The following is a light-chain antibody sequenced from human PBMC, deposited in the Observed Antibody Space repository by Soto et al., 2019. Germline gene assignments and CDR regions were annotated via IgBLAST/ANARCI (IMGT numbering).Light chain of an antibody. J-gene: IGKJ1*01. Sequence: EIVMTQSPATLSVSPGERATLSCRASQSVSSNLAWYQQKPGQAPRLLIYGASTRATGIPARFSGSGSGTEFTLTISSLQSEDCAVYYCQQYQNWPPWTFGHGTKVEI. CDR3: QQYQNWPPWT. CDR1: QSVSSN. V-gene: IGKV3-15*01. CDR2: GAS.